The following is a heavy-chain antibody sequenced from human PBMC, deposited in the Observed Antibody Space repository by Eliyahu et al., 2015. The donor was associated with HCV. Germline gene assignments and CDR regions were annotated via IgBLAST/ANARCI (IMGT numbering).Heavy chain of an antibody. CDR1: GFTFSSXS. V-gene: IGHV3-21*01. CDR3: ARDLRLERRLGPYYYGMDV. D-gene: IGHD1-1*01. J-gene: IGHJ6*02. Sequence: EVQLVESGGGLVKPGGSLXLSCAASGFTFSSXSXNWVRQAPGKGLEWVSSISSSSSYIYYADSVKGRFTISRDNAKNSLYLQMNSLRAEDTAVYYCARDLRLERRLGPYYYGMDVWGQGTTVTVSS. CDR2: ISSSSSYI.